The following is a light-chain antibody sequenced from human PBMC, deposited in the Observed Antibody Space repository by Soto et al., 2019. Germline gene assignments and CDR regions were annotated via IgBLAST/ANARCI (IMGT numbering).Light chain of an antibody. Sequence: DIQMTQSPASLSASVGDRVTLTCRASQSIGSYLNWYQHKPGKAPKLLIYGASNLQSGVPSRFSGSGSGTDFTLTISSLQPEEFATYYCQQSDSTPPTFGQGTRLEIK. CDR1: QSIGSY. J-gene: IGKJ5*01. CDR2: GAS. V-gene: IGKV1-39*01. CDR3: QQSDSTPPT.